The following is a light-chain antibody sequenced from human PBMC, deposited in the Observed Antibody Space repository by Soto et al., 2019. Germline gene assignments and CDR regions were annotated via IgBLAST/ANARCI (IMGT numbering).Light chain of an antibody. V-gene: IGKV3-20*01. CDR2: GAS. CDR3: QQYGSSLF. Sequence: EIVLTQSPGTLSLSPGERATLSCRASQSASSSYLAWYQQKPGQAPRLLIYGASSRATGIPDRFSGSGSGTDFTLTISRLEPEDFAVYYCQQYGSSLFFGQGTRLEIK. CDR1: QSASSSY. J-gene: IGKJ5*01.